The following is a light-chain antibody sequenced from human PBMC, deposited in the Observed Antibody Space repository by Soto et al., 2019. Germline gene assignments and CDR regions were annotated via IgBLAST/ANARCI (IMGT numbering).Light chain of an antibody. CDR2: GTS. V-gene: IGKV1-39*01. Sequence: DIQMTQTPSSLSASVGDRVTITCRATQNINTYLNWYQQKPGKALKLLIYGTSSLQSGVPSRFSGRGSGTDFTLTISSLKPEDFATYDCQQSYTTPRTFVQGTKVDIK. CDR1: QNINTY. J-gene: IGKJ1*01. CDR3: QQSYTTPRT.